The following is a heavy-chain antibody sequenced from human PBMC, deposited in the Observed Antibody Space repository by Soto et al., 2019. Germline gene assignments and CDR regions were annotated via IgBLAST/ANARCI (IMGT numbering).Heavy chain of an antibody. D-gene: IGHD4-4*01. CDR3: TRADNTNYDRFDY. CDR1: GSSVSSGSYY. J-gene: IGHJ4*02. CDR2: TYYSGRT. Sequence: SETLSLTCTVSGSSVSSGSYYWSWIRQHPGKGLEWIGYTYYSGRTNYNPSLKSRVTISVDTSKNQFYLKLRSVTAADTAVYYWTRADNTNYDRFDYWGQRNRVTACS. V-gene: IGHV4-61*01.